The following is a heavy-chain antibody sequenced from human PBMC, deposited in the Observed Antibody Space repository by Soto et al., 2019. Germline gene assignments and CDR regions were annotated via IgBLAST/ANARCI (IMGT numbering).Heavy chain of an antibody. V-gene: IGHV1-8*01. CDR1: GYTFTNYD. D-gene: IGHD4-17*01. CDR2: MNPNSGNT. Sequence: QVQLVQSGAEVKKPGASVKVSCKASGYTFTNYDINWVRQATGQGLEYLGWMNPNSGNTGYVQKFQGRVTMTRNTSISTAYMELSSLRSEDTAVYYCARGIKYGAYSRWFAPWGQGTLVTVSS. J-gene: IGHJ5*02. CDR3: ARGIKYGAYSRWFAP.